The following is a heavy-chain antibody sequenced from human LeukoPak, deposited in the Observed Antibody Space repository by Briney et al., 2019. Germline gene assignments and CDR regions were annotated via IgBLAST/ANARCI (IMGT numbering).Heavy chain of an antibody. D-gene: IGHD1-14*01. CDR3: VKDNPLDY. J-gene: IGHJ4*02. CDR1: GFTFSNYG. V-gene: IGHV3-30*02. CDR2: IRYDGSNK. Sequence: GGSLRLCCGASGFTFSNYGMLWVRQAPGKGLEWVAFIRYDGSNKLYADSVKGRFTISRDNSKNTLHLHINSLRAEDTAVYYCVKDNPLDYWGQGTLVIVSS.